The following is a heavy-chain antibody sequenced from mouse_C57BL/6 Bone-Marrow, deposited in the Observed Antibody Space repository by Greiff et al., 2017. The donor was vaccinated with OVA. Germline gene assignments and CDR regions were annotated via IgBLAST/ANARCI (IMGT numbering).Heavy chain of an antibody. V-gene: IGHV1-82*01. J-gene: IGHJ4*01. CDR1: GYAFSSSW. Sequence: QVQLQQSGPELVKPGASVKISCKASGYAFSSSWMNWVKQRPGKGLEWIGRIYPGDGDTNYNGKFKGKATLTADKSSSTAYMQLSSLTSEDSAVYFCARLYYDYPGYARDYWGQGTSVTVSS. D-gene: IGHD2-4*01. CDR2: IYPGDGDT. CDR3: ARLYYDYPGYARDY.